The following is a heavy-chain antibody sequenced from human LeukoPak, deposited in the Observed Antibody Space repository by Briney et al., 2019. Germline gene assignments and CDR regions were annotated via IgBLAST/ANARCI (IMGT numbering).Heavy chain of an antibody. D-gene: IGHD2-2*01. CDR2: ISGSGGST. Sequence: PGGSLRPSCAASGFTFSSYAMSWVRQAPGKGLEWVSAISGSGGSTYYADSVKGRFTISRDNSKNTLYLQMNSLRAEDTAVYYCAKVGFTTVVPAAFTSDYWGQGTMVTVSS. V-gene: IGHV3-23*01. J-gene: IGHJ4*02. CDR1: GFTFSSYA. CDR3: AKVGFTTVVPAAFTSDY.